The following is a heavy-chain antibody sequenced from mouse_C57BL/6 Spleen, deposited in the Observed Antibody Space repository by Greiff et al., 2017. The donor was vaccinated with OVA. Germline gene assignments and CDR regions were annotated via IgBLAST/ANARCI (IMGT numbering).Heavy chain of an antibody. J-gene: IGHJ2*01. CDR3: ARGEGYGSSYEGFDY. V-gene: IGHV14-2*01. D-gene: IGHD1-1*01. Sequence: EVKLLESGAELVKPGASVKLSCTASGFNIKDYYMHWVKQRTEQGLEWIGRIDPEDGETKYAPKFQGKATITADTSSNTAYLQLSSLTSEDTAVYYCARGEGYGSSYEGFDYWGQGTTLTVSS. CDR1: GFNIKDYY. CDR2: IDPEDGET.